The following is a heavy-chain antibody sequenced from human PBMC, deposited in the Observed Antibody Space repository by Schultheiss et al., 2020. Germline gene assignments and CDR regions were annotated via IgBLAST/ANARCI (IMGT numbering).Heavy chain of an antibody. V-gene: IGHV6-1*01. J-gene: IGHJ4*02. CDR1: GDSVSSNSAA. D-gene: IGHD6-13*01. CDR3: ARGPAFIAAAGTRTDY. CDR2: TYYRSKWYN. Sequence: SQTLSLTCAISGDSVSSNSAAWNWIRQSPSRGLEWLGRTYYRSKWYNDYAVSVKSRITINPDTSKNQFSLQLNSVTPEDTAVYYCARGPAFIAAAGTRTDYWGQGTLVTVSS.